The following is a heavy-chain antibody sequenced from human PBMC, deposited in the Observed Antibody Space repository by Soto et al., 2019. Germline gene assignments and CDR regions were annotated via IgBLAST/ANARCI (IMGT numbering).Heavy chain of an antibody. Sequence: QVQLVESGGGVVQPGRSLRLSCAASAFTFNNFAMHWVRPAPGKGLEWVAVIASHGNDKDYADSVKGRFTISRDNSKNTQYLQMTSLRAEDTAVYYCAKDRDIAAAGYNFDYWGQGTLVTVSS. V-gene: IGHV3-30*18. D-gene: IGHD6-13*01. CDR1: AFTFNNFA. CDR3: AKDRDIAAAGYNFDY. J-gene: IGHJ4*02. CDR2: IASHGNDK.